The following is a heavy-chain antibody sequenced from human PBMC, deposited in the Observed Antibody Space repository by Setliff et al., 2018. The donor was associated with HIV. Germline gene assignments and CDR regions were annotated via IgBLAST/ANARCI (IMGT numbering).Heavy chain of an antibody. CDR1: GYTFTSYW. J-gene: IGHJ5*02. CDR2: INPSGGST. V-gene: IGHV1-46*01. Sequence: ASVKVSCKASGYTFTSYWIHWLRQAPGQGLEWMGMINPSGGSTSNAEKFQGRPTMTRDSSTSTVYMELSSLRSEDTAVYYCARDRETGNNYGTDLWGQGTLVTVSS. D-gene: IGHD5-18*01. CDR3: ARDRETGNNYGTDL.